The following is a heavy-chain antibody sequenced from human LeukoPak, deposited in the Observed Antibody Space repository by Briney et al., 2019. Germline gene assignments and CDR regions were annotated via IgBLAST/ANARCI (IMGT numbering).Heavy chain of an antibody. Sequence: SETLSLTCTVSGGSVSSGSYYWSWIRQPPGKGLEWIGYIYYSGSTNYNPSLKSRVTISVDTSKNQFSLKLSSVTAADTAVYYCARSGYYGSGSYYLYYYYYGMDVWGQGTTVTVSS. CDR1: GGSVSSGSYY. CDR3: ARSGYYGSGSYYLYYYYYGMDV. D-gene: IGHD3-10*01. V-gene: IGHV4-61*01. CDR2: IYYSGST. J-gene: IGHJ6*02.